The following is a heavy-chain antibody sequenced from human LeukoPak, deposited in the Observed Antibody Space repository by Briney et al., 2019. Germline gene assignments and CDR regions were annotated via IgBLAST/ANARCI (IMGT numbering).Heavy chain of an antibody. Sequence: ASVKVSCKASGYTFTGYYIHWVRQAPGQGLEWMGWINPNSGNTDYAQKFQGRVTITRNTSISTAYMELSSLRSEDTAVYYCARRPSCDYWGQGTLVTVSS. V-gene: IGHV1-8*03. D-gene: IGHD2-15*01. J-gene: IGHJ4*02. CDR3: ARRPSCDY. CDR1: GYTFTGYY. CDR2: INPNSGNT.